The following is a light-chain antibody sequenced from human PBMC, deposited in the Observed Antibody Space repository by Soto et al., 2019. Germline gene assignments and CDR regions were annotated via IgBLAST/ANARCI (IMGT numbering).Light chain of an antibody. CDR2: DAS. J-gene: IGKJ5*01. V-gene: IGKV3-11*01. Sequence: VMLTQSPATLSLYPGERATLSCRTSLSVSVYLDWYQQKPGQAPRLLISDASNRATGIPARFSGSGSGTDFTLTISSLEPEDFAVYYCHQRQYWPPITFGQGTRLAVK. CDR3: HQRQYWPPIT. CDR1: LSVSVY.